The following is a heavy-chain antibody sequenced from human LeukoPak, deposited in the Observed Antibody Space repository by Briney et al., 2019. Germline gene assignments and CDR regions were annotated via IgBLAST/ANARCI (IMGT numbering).Heavy chain of an antibody. CDR3: AKDPPTYYYDSSGYGSGY. CDR1: GFTFSDYY. V-gene: IGHV3-11*01. D-gene: IGHD3-22*01. CDR2: ISSSGSTI. Sequence: GGSLRLSCAASGFTFSDYYMSWIRQAPGEGLEWVSYISSSGSTIYYADSVKGRSTISRDNAKNSLYLQMNSLRAEDTAVYYCAKDPPTYYYDSSGYGSGYWGQGTLVTVSS. J-gene: IGHJ4*02.